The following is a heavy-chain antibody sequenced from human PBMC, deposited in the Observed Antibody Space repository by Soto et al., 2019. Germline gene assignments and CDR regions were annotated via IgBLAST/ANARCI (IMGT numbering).Heavy chain of an antibody. V-gene: IGHV3-30*18. Sequence: PGGSLRLSCAASGFTFSSYGMHWVRQAPGKGLEWAAVISYDGSNKYYADSVKGRFTISRDTSKNTLYLQMNSLRAEYTVVYYCAKICSLGCVSEYYYDSSGYSDAFDIWGQGTMVTVSS. J-gene: IGHJ3*02. D-gene: IGHD3-22*01. CDR1: GFTFSSYG. CDR2: ISYDGSNK. CDR3: AKICSLGCVSEYYYDSSGYSDAFDI.